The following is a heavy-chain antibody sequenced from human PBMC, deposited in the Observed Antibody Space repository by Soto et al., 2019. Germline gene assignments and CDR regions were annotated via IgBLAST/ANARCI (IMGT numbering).Heavy chain of an antibody. V-gene: IGHV3-73*01. CDR3: TRDLLENNWFDP. J-gene: IGHJ5*02. CDR2: SRSKANSYAT. D-gene: IGHD1-26*01. CDR1: GFIFSGSA. Sequence: GGSLRLSCAASGFIFSGSAMHWVRQASGKGLEWVGRSRSKANSYATAYAASVKGGFTISRDDSTNTAYLQMNSLKSEDTAVYYCTRDLLENNWFDPWGQGTLVTVSS.